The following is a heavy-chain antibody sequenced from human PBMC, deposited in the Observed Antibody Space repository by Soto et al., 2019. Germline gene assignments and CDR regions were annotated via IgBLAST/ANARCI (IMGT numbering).Heavy chain of an antibody. CDR1: GGSFSGYY. J-gene: IGHJ5*02. CDR2: INHSGST. D-gene: IGHD2-15*01. CDR3: ARSYPPSRYCSGGSCYKT. V-gene: IGHV4-34*01. Sequence: SETLSLTCAVYGGSFSGYYWSWIRQPPGKGLEWIGEINHSGSTNYNPSLKSRVTISVDTSKNQFSLKLSSVTAADTAVYYCARSYPPSRYCSGGSCYKTWGQGTLVTVSS.